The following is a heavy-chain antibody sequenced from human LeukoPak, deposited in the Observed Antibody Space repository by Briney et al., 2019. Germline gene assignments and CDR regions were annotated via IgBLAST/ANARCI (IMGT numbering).Heavy chain of an antibody. Sequence: GGSLRLSCAASGFTVSSNYMSWVRQAPGKGLEWVSVIYSGGSTYYADSVKGRFTISRDNSKNTLYLQMNSLRAEDTAVYYCAKDEVIAAAGTIGDYWGQGTPVTVSS. CDR3: AKDEVIAAAGTIGDY. V-gene: IGHV3-53*01. CDR1: GFTVSSNY. J-gene: IGHJ4*02. D-gene: IGHD6-13*01. CDR2: IYSGGST.